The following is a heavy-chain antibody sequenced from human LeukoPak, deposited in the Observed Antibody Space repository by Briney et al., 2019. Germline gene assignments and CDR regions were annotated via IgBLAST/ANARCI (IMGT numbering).Heavy chain of an antibody. CDR1: GFTFSSYS. CDR2: ISSSSSYI. CDR3: ARDQSDGDGFDY. V-gene: IGHV3-21*01. J-gene: IGHJ4*02. D-gene: IGHD4-17*01. Sequence: GGSLRLSCAASGFTFSSYSMNWVRQAPGKGLEWVSSISSSSSYIYYADSVKGRFTISRDNAKNSLYLQMNSLRAEDTAVYYCARDQSDGDGFDYWGQGTLVTVSS.